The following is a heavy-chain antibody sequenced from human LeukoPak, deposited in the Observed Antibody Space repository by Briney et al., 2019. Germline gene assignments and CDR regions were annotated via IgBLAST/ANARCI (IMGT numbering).Heavy chain of an antibody. D-gene: IGHD3-10*01. CDR2: ISGSGENT. CDR3: ARDRGFYGAASYKEYFQH. Sequence: LPGGSLRLSCGASGFTFSSYAMAWVRQAPGKGLEWVSTISGSGENTYFADSVKGRFTTSRDNSKNTLYLEMNSLRVADTAVYYCARDRGFYGAASYKEYFQHWGQGTLVSVSS. CDR1: GFTFSSYA. V-gene: IGHV3-23*01. J-gene: IGHJ1*01.